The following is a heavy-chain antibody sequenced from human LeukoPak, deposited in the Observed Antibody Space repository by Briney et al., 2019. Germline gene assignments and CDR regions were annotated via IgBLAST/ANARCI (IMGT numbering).Heavy chain of an antibody. CDR1: GFTFSSYS. CDR3: ARADGYYYDTSGPLGYMDV. D-gene: IGHD3-22*01. J-gene: IGHJ6*03. CDR2: ISGSGSTI. V-gene: IGHV3-48*01. Sequence: GGSLRLSCAASGFTFSSYSMNWVRQAPGQGPEWLSYISGSGSTIYYADSVKGRFTISRDNAKNSLYLQMNSLRAEDTAVYYCARADGYYYDTSGPLGYMDVWGKGATVTVSS.